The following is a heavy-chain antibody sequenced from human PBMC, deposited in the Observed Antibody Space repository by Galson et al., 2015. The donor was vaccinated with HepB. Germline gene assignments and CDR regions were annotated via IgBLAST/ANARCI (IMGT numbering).Heavy chain of an antibody. CDR1: GGSFSGYY. CDR3: ARYCGGDCYSGFDY. Sequence: LSLTCAVYGGSFSGYYWRWIRQPPGKGLEWIGEINHSGSTNYNPSLKSRVTISVDTSKNQFSLKLSSVTAADTAVYYCARYCGGDCYSGFDYWGQGTLVTVSS. D-gene: IGHD2-21*01. V-gene: IGHV4-34*01. CDR2: INHSGST. J-gene: IGHJ4*02.